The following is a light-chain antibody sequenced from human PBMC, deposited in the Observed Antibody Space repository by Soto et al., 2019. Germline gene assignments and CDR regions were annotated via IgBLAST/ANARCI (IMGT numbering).Light chain of an antibody. CDR2: DVF. CDR3: NSYRSTNSLV. J-gene: IGLJ2*01. V-gene: IGLV2-14*03. Sequence: QSALTQPASVSGSPGQSITISCSGTSSDVGGYDFVSWYQQHPGKAPKLLIYDVFNRPSGVSTRFSGSKSGNTASLTISGLQAEDEADYYCNSYRSTNSLVFGGGTKLTVL. CDR1: SSDVGGYDF.